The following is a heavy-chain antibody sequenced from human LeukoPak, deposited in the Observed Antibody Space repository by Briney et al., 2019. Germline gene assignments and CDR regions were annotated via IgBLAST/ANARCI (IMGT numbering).Heavy chain of an antibody. CDR3: AKKLRWDCSSTTCPKGDCFDP. V-gene: IGHV3-33*06. CDR1: GFTFSSYG. D-gene: IGHD2-2*01. J-gene: IGHJ5*02. CDR2: IWYDGSNK. Sequence: GRSLRLSCAASGFTFSSYGMHWVRQAPGKGLEWVAVIWYDGSNKYYADSVKGRFTISRDNSKNTLYLQMNSLRAEDTAVYYCAKKLRWDCSSTTCPKGDCFDPWGQGTLVTVSS.